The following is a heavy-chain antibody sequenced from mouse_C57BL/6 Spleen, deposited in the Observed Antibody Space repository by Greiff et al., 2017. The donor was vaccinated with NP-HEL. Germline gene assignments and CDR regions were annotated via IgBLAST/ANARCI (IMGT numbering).Heavy chain of an antibody. CDR1: GYTFTDYN. Sequence: EVQLQQSGPELVKPGASVKIPCKASGYTFTDYNMDWVKQSHGKSLEWIGDINPNNGGTIYNQKFKGKATLTVDKSSRTAYMELRSLTSEDTAGYYWAREGTYYSNWFANWGQGTLVTVSA. CDR2: INPNNGGT. J-gene: IGHJ3*01. CDR3: AREGTYYSNWFAN. V-gene: IGHV1-18*01. D-gene: IGHD2-5*01.